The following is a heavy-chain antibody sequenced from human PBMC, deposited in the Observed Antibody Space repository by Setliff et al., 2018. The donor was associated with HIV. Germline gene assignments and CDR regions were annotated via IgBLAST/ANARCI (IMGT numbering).Heavy chain of an antibody. D-gene: IGHD2-2*02. V-gene: IGHV1-2*02. J-gene: IGHJ4*02. CDR3: ARDLFGSWYTGSSGLAY. CDR2: INPKTGDT. CDR1: GYTFTDYY. Sequence: ASVKVSCKASGYTFTDYYVHWVRQAPGQGLEWMGWINPKTGDTSYIQDFQGRVTMTRDTSISTAFMDLSRLTSHDTAMYYCARDLFGSWYTGSSGLAYWGQGTLGTV.